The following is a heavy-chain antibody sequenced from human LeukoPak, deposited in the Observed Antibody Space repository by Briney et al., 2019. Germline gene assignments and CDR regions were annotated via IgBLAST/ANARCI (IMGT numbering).Heavy chain of an antibody. CDR3: ARPSPEGAFDY. CDR2: IIPILGIA. D-gene: IGHD3-16*01. Sequence: SVKVSCKASGGTFSSYAISWVRQAPGQGLEWMGRIIPILGIANYAQKFQGRVTITADKSTSTAYMELSSLRSEDTAVYYCARPSPEGAFDYWGQGTLVTVSP. J-gene: IGHJ4*02. V-gene: IGHV1-69*04. CDR1: GGTFSSYA.